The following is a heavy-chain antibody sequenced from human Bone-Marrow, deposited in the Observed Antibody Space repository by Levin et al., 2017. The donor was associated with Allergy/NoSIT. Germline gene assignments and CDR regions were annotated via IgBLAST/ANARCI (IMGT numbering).Heavy chain of an antibody. Sequence: GESLKISCAASGVTFNGYGMHWVRQAPGKGLEWVAVISYDGSDRYYADSVKGRFTISRDNSQNTLYLQMNSLRGEDTAVYFCAKDRSGGGAYDFYYGMDVWGQGTTVTVSS. D-gene: IGHD6-25*01. V-gene: IGHV3-30*18. CDR2: ISYDGSDR. J-gene: IGHJ6*02. CDR3: AKDRSGGGAYDFYYGMDV. CDR1: GVTFNGYG.